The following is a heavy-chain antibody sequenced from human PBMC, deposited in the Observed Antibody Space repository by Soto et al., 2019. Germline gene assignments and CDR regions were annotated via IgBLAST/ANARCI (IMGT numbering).Heavy chain of an antibody. CDR2: IWYHGSNK. Sequence: QVQLEESGGGVVQPGRSLRLSCAASGFTFSSYGMXXXRQAPGKXLXXXXXIWYHGSNKYYADSGKGRFTISRDNSKNTLYLQMSSLGAEDTAVYYCARIPQIAVAGTRFGYFDLWGRGTLVTVSS. CDR3: ARIPQIAVAGTRFGYFDL. V-gene: IGHV3-33*01. J-gene: IGHJ2*01. CDR1: GFTFSSYG. D-gene: IGHD6-19*01.